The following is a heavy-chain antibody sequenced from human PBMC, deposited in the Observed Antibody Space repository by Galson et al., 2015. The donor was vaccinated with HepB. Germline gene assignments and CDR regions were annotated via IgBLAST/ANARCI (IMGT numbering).Heavy chain of an antibody. CDR2: INDSGSNT. J-gene: IGHJ4*02. Sequence: SLRLSCAASVFAFSTYGMSWVRQAPGKGLEWISTINDSGSNTHYADSVKGRFTISRDNSKNTLYLHMNSLRAEDTAEYYCAKDAGGTNSGPFEYWGQGTLVTVSS. CDR1: VFAFSTYG. CDR3: AKDAGGTNSGPFEY. D-gene: IGHD1-26*01. V-gene: IGHV3-23*01.